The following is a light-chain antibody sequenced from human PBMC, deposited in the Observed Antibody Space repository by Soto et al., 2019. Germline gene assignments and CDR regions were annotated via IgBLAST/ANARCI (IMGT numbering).Light chain of an antibody. Sequence: QSALTQPASVSGSPGQSITISCTGTISDVSGYNFVSWYQQYPGEAPKLMIYDVSNRPSGVSNRFSGSKSGNTASLTISGLQAEDEADYYCSSYTSSHTYVFGTGTKLTVL. CDR3: SSYTSSHTYV. CDR1: ISDVSGYNF. J-gene: IGLJ1*01. V-gene: IGLV2-14*03. CDR2: DVS.